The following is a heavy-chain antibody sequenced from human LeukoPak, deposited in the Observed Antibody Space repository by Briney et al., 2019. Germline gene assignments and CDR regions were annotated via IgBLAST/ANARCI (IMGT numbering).Heavy chain of an antibody. Sequence: PGGSPRLSCAASGFTFTIYWMSWVRQAPGKGLEWVANIKEDGSEKYYVDSVKGRFTISRDNAKNSLYLQMNSLRAEDTAVYFCARDVKYPLDIWGQGAMVTVSS. CDR2: IKEDGSEK. J-gene: IGHJ3*02. CDR1: GFTFTIYW. D-gene: IGHD2-2*02. CDR3: ARDVKYPLDI. V-gene: IGHV3-7*01.